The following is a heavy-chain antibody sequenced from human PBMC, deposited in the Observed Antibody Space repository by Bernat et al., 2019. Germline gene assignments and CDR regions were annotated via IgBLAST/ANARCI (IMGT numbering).Heavy chain of an antibody. CDR3: ARGSKVVVAAYYYYYYMDV. J-gene: IGHJ6*03. D-gene: IGHD2-15*01. CDR2: ISAYNGNT. V-gene: IGHV1-18*01. Sequence: QVQLVQSGAEVKKPGASVKVSCKASGYTFTSYGISWVRQAPGQGLEWMGWISAYNGNTNYAQKLQGRVTMTTDISTSTAYMELRSLRSDDTAVYYCARGSKVVVAAYYYYYYMDVWGKGTTVTVSS. CDR1: GYTFTSYG.